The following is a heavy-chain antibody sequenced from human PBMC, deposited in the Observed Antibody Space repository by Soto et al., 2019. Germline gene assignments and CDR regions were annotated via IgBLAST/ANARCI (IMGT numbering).Heavy chain of an antibody. CDR3: ARDSHYDILTGYSRNDFDI. V-gene: IGHV1-2*02. CDR1: GYTFTDSY. Sequence: GASVKVSCKASGYTFTDSYMHWVRQAPGQGLEWMGWINPNSGGINYAQKFQGRVTMTMDTSIITAYMELSRLRSDDTAVYYCARDSHYDILTGYSRNDFDIWGRGTMVTVSS. D-gene: IGHD3-9*01. CDR2: INPNSGGI. J-gene: IGHJ3*02.